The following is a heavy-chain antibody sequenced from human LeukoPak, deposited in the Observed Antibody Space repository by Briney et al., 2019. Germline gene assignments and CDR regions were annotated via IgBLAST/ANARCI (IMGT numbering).Heavy chain of an antibody. J-gene: IGHJ4*02. CDR3: ARELNFDWLLSGGGGFDY. D-gene: IGHD3-9*01. Sequence: GGSLRLSCAASGFTFSSYAMHWVRQAPGKGLEWVAVISYDGSNKYYADSVKGRFTISRDNSKNTLYLQMNSLRAEDTAVYYCARELNFDWLLSGGGGFDYWGQGTLVTVSS. CDR1: GFTFSSYA. V-gene: IGHV3-30-3*01. CDR2: ISYDGSNK.